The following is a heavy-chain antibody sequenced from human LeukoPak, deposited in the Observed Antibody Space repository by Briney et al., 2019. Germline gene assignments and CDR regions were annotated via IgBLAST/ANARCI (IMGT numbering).Heavy chain of an antibody. Sequence: GGSLRLSCAASGFTFSSYGMHCVRQAPGKGLEWVAVIWYDGSNKYYADSVKGRFTISRDNSKNTLYLQMNSLRAEDTAVYYCARAARYSGSYSDYWGQGTLVTVSS. J-gene: IGHJ4*02. CDR3: ARAARYSGSYSDY. CDR1: GFTFSSYG. V-gene: IGHV3-33*01. D-gene: IGHD1-26*01. CDR2: IWYDGSNK.